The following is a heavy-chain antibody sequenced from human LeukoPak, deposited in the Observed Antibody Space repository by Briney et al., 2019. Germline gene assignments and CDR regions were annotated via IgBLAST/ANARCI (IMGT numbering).Heavy chain of an antibody. CDR3: ARGSGYSGSYFLIGGYYFDY. CDR1: GGSFSGYY. J-gene: IGHJ4*02. V-gene: IGHV4-34*01. CDR2: INHSGST. D-gene: IGHD1-26*01. Sequence: SETLSLTCAVYGGSFSGYYWSWIRQPPGKGLEWIGEINHSGSTNYNPSLKSRVTISVDTSKNQFSLKLSSVTAADTAVYYCARGSGYSGSYFLIGGYYFDYWGQGTLVTVSS.